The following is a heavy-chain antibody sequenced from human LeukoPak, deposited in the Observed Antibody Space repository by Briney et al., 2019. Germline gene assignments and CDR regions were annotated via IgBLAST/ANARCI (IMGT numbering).Heavy chain of an antibody. D-gene: IGHD6-25*01. CDR3: AKDPHSGHNDWFDP. CDR1: GFILSNYW. J-gene: IGHJ5*02. CDR2: INQDGSEK. V-gene: IGHV3-7*01. Sequence: PGGSLRLSCAASGFILSNYWMGWVRRAPGKGLEWVANINQDGSEKHYVDFLKGRFTISRDKAKNSLYLQMNSLGAEDTAVYYCAKDPHSGHNDWFDPWGQGTLVTVSS.